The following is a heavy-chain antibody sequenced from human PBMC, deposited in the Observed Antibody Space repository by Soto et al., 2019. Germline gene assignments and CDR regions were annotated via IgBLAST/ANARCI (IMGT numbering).Heavy chain of an antibody. V-gene: IGHV4-59*08. J-gene: IGHJ6*02. CDR2: VHHSWGS. Sequence: QVQLQESGPGLVKPSETLSLSCTVSGGSISSYYWSWFRQSPGKRMEWIGYVHHSWGSSYNPSLQSRVAISLDTSKSHVSLKVTSVTATDTAVYYCARQGFGPLHGLVDAWGQGTTVTVSS. CDR1: GGSISSYY. CDR3: ARQGFGPLHGLVDA. D-gene: IGHD3-10*01.